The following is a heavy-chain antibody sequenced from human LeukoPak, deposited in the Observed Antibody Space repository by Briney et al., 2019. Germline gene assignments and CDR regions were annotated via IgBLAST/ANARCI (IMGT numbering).Heavy chain of an antibody. J-gene: IGHJ3*02. CDR2: INHSGST. CDR1: GGSFSGYY. CDR3: ARVGDYYDDAFDI. Sequence: PSETLSLTCAVYGGSFSGYYWSWIRQPPGKGLEWIGEINHSGSTNYNPSLKSRVTISVDTSKNQFSLKLSSVTAADTAVYYCARVGDYYDDAFDIWGQGTMVIVSS. V-gene: IGHV4-34*01. D-gene: IGHD3-22*01.